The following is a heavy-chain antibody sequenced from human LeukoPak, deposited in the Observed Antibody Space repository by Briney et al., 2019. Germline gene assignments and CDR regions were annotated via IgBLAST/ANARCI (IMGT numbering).Heavy chain of an antibody. CDR1: GYTFTRFY. Sequence: ASVKVSCKASGYTFTRFYMHWVRQAPGQGLEWMGIINPSGGSINYAQKFQGRVTMTRDTSTSTAYMELRSLRSDDTAVYYCARAYDSSGYYIYYFDYWGQGTLVTVSS. D-gene: IGHD3-22*01. CDR2: INPSGGSI. J-gene: IGHJ4*02. V-gene: IGHV1-46*01. CDR3: ARAYDSSGYYIYYFDY.